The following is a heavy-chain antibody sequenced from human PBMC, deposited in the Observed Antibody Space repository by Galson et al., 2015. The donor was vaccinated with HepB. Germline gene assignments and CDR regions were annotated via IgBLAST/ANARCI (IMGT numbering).Heavy chain of an antibody. Sequence: SLRLSCAASGFTFSSYAMHWVRQAPGKGLEWVAVISYDGSNKYYADSVKGRFTISRDNSKNTLYLQMNSLRAEDTAVYYCARESGYSSSWSRGYFDYWGQGTLVTVSS. CDR2: ISYDGSNK. D-gene: IGHD6-13*01. V-gene: IGHV3-30-3*01. CDR1: GFTFSSYA. CDR3: ARESGYSSSWSRGYFDY. J-gene: IGHJ4*02.